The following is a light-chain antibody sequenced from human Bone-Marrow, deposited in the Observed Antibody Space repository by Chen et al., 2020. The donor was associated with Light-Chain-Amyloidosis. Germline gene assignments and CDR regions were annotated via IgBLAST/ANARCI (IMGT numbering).Light chain of an antibody. CDR3: QSADSSGTYEVI. CDR2: RDT. J-gene: IGLJ2*01. V-gene: IGLV3-25*02. Sequence: SYELTQPPSVSVSPVQTARLTCSGDDLPTKYAYWYQQKPGQAPVLVIHRDTARPSGISERFSGSSAGTTATLTSSGVQAEEEADYHCQSADSSGTYEVIFGGGTKLT. CDR1: DLPTKY.